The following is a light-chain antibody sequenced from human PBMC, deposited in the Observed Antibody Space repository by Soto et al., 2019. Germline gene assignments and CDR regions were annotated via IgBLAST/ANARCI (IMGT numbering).Light chain of an antibody. V-gene: IGKV1-6*01. J-gene: IGKJ1*01. Sequence: AIQMTQSPSSLSASVGDRVTISCRASQVIGNDLAWYQQKPGKAPRLLIFAASNLQSGVPSRFSGSGSGTDFTLTISRLQREDFATYYCLQFYNFSWTFGQGTKVEIK. CDR3: LQFYNFSWT. CDR2: AAS. CDR1: QVIGND.